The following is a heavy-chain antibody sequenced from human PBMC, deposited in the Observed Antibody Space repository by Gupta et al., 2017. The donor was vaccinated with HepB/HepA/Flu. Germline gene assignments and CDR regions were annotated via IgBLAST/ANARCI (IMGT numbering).Heavy chain of an antibody. D-gene: IGHD6-13*01. V-gene: IGHV4-59*01. J-gene: IGHJ4*02. CDR3: AREKGGIESRFDF. CDR1: GASISRSY. CDR2: IFYGGNP. Sequence: QVQLQESGQGLVKPSETLSLTCTVSGASISRSYWTWIRQPPGKDLEWIGYIFYGGNPNYNPSLKGRVSMSLDTSRSQFSLKLTSVTDAETAVYYCAREKGGIESRFDFWGQGILVTVSS.